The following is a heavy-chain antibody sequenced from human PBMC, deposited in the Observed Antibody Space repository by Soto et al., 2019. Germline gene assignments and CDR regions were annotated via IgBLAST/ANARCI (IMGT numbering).Heavy chain of an antibody. D-gene: IGHD3-22*01. CDR3: ALIVVVPHTFDY. V-gene: IGHV3-9*01. CDR2: ISWNSGSI. J-gene: IGHJ4*02. Sequence: EVQLVESGGGLVQPGRSLRLSCAASGFTFDDYAMHWVRQAPGKGLEWVSGISWNSGSIGYADSVKGRFTISRDNAKNSLYLQMNSLRAEDTALYYCALIVVVPHTFDYWGQGTLVTVSS. CDR1: GFTFDDYA.